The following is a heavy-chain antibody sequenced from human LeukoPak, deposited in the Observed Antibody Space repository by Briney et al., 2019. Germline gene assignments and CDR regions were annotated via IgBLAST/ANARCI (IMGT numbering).Heavy chain of an antibody. Sequence: GGSLRLSCVASGFIINNYWMNWFRQAPGNVLEWLANIKQAGSEKYYVDSVQGRFTISSDNVKNSVYLQMNSLSDEDTAVYYCARGFDGANAFDLWGQGTLVTVSS. J-gene: IGHJ3*01. CDR2: IKQAGSEK. V-gene: IGHV3-7*01. CDR3: ARGFDGANAFDL. CDR1: GFIINNYW.